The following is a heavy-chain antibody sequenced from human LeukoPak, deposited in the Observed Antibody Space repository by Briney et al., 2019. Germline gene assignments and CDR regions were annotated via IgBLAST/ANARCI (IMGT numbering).Heavy chain of an antibody. V-gene: IGHV3-74*01. J-gene: IGHJ4*02. CDR1: GVTFNAYA. CDR3: VGGTSADY. CDR2: ISPNGRTR. D-gene: IGHD4-23*01. Sequence: GRTLRLSSALSGVTFNAYAMHCVCETPGKGLLWVSRISPNGRTRAYAESVEGRFTVSRDNAKNTLFLRMNSLRPEDTSLYYCVGGTSADYWGQRSLVTVSS.